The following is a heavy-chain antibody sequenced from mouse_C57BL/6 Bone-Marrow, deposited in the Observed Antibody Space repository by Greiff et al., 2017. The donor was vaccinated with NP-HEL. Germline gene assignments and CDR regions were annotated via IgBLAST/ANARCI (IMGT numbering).Heavy chain of an antibody. Sequence: LQESGAELVRPGASVKMSCKASGSTFPSYNMHWVKQTPRQGLEWIGAIYPGNGDTSYNQKFKGKATLTVYKSSSTAYMQLSSLTSEDSAVYFCARLPYWYFDVWGTGTTVTVSS. CDR3: ARLPYWYFDV. V-gene: IGHV1-12*01. CDR2: IYPGNGDT. J-gene: IGHJ1*03. CDR1: GSTFPSYN.